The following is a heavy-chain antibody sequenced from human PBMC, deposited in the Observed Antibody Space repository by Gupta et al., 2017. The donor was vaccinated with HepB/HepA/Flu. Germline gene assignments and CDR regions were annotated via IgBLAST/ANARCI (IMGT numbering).Heavy chain of an antibody. D-gene: IGHD4-11*01. J-gene: IGHJ4*02. CDR1: GFSLSTRGVG. CDR2: IYWNDDK. CDR3: AHSGSMARNYDFDY. Sequence: QITLKESGPTLVKPTQTLTLTCTFSGFSLSTRGVGVGWIRQPPGKALEWLALIYWNDDKRYSPSLKSRLTITKDTSKNQVVLTMTNMDPVDTATYYCAHSGSMARNYDFDYWGQGTLVTVSS. V-gene: IGHV2-5*01.